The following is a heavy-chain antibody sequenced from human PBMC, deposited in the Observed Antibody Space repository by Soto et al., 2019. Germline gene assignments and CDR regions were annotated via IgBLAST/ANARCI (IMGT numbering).Heavy chain of an antibody. CDR1: GFTVSTYG. Sequence: QVQLVESGGGVVQPGRSLRLSCAVSGFTVSTYGMHWVRQAPGKGLEWVAVISRDGGTKYYADSVKGRFTISRDNSRNTRFLEMNSLRGDEMAVYYCTGEVASGYWGQGTLGTVSS. D-gene: IGHD2-8*02. V-gene: IGHV3-30*03. CDR2: ISRDGGTK. J-gene: IGHJ4*02. CDR3: TGEVASGY.